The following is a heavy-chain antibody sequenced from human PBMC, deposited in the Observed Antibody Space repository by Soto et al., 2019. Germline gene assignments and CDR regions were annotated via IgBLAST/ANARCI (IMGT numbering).Heavy chain of an antibody. V-gene: IGHV1-46*02. D-gene: IGHD2-21*02. J-gene: IGHJ4*02. CDR1: GYNFNKYY. CDR3: ARGLAPDVVTAQDS. Sequence: PRASVKVSCKASGYNFNKYYVDWVRQAPGQGLEWMGIMKPSDGSTTYAQKFQGRVTMTRDTSTSTAYLELSSLRADDTAVYFCARGLAPDVVTAQDSWGQGTLVTVSS. CDR2: MKPSDGST.